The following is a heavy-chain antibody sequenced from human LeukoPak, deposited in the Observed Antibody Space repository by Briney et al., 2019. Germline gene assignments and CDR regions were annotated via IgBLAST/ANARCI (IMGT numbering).Heavy chain of an antibody. J-gene: IGHJ4*02. CDR2: IIGSSGDT. Sequence: QSGGSLGLSCAASGFRFSNFAMSWVRQAPGKGLEWVSLIIGSSGDTLYADSVKGRFTISRDISKNRLYLQMNSLRAEDTALYYCAKGAYDYIEMGYFDDWGQGTLVTVSS. V-gene: IGHV3-23*01. CDR3: AKGAYDYIEMGYFDD. CDR1: GFRFSNFA. D-gene: IGHD5-12*01.